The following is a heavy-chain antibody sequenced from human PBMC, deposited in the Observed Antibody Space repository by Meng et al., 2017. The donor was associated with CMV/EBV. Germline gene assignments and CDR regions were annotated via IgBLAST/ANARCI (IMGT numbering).Heavy chain of an antibody. D-gene: IGHD4-11*01. V-gene: IGHV1-2*02. CDR3: ARGPLGEYSNYDAP. CDR1: GYTFTGYY. CDR2: INPNSGGT. J-gene: IGHJ5*02. Sequence: LVQPGAEVKKPGASWKVSCKASGYTFTGYYMNWVRQAPGQGLEWMGWINPNSGGTNYAQKFQGRVTMTRDTSTSTAYMELSRLRSDDTAVYYCARGPLGEYSNYDAPWGQGTLVTVSS.